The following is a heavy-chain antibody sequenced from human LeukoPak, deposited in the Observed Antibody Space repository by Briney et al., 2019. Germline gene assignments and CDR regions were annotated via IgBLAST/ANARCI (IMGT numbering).Heavy chain of an antibody. J-gene: IGHJ4*02. D-gene: IGHD3-16*01. CDR3: ARDRGSYCDY. V-gene: IGHV3-53*01. CDR1: GFTVSSNY. Sequence: GGSLRLSCAASGFTVSSNYMSWVRQAPGKGLEWVSIIYSGGSTYYADSVKGRFTISRDNSKNTLYLQMNNLRVDDTAVYYCARDRGSYCDYWGQGTLVTVSS. CDR2: IYSGGST.